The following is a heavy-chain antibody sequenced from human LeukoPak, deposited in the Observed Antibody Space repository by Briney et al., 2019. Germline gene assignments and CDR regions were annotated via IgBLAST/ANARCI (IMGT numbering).Heavy chain of an antibody. Sequence: QPGGSLRLSCAASGFTFSTYEMNWVRLAPGKGLEWVSFISSSGRTTYYADSVKGRFTISRDNAKNSLYLQMNSLRAEDTAVFYCARGGNIGYNYNAFDVWGQGTMVTVSS. J-gene: IGHJ3*01. CDR3: ARGGNIGYNYNAFDV. CDR1: GFTFSTYE. D-gene: IGHD3-22*01. V-gene: IGHV3-48*03. CDR2: ISSSGRTT.